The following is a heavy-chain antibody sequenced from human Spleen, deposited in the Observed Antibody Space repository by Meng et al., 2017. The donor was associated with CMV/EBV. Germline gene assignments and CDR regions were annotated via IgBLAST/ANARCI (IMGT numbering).Heavy chain of an antibody. CDR3: ARASVTYPRYFDP. D-gene: IGHD1-1*01. CDR1: GGSINSGDFY. CDR2: IYYTGSA. V-gene: IGHV4-30-4*08. Sequence: SETLSLTCAVSGGSINSGDFYWSWLRQSPGTGLEWIGYIYYTGSAYYNPSLKSRIAISLDTSKNQFSLNPTSVTAADTAVYYCARASVTYPRYFDPWGQGTLVTVSS. J-gene: IGHJ5*02.